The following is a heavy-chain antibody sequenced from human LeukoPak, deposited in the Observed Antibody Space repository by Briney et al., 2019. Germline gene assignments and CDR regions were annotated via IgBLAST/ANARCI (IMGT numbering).Heavy chain of an antibody. CDR2: INPNSGGT. D-gene: IGHD1-1*01. Sequence: GASVKVSCKASGYTFTGYYMHWVRQAPGQGLEWMGRINPNSGGTNYAQKFQGRVTMTRDTSISTAYMELSRLRSDDTAVYYCARWQLERPYCYYYYMDVWGKGTTVTVSS. V-gene: IGHV1-2*06. CDR3: ARWQLERPYCYYYYMDV. CDR1: GYTFTGYY. J-gene: IGHJ6*03.